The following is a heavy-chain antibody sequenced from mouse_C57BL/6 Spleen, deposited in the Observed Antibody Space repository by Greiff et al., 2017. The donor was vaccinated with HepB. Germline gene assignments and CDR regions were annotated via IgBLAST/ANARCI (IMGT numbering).Heavy chain of an antibody. CDR3: ARYRTTVVAPFAY. V-gene: IGHV1-26*01. CDR1: GYTFTDYY. D-gene: IGHD1-1*01. J-gene: IGHJ3*01. CDR2: INPNNGGT. Sequence: EVQLQQSGPELVKPGASVKISCKASGYTFTDYYMNWVKQSHGKSLEWIGDINPNNGGTSYNQKFKGKATLTVDKSSSTAYMELHSLTSEDSAVYYCARYRTTVVAPFAYWGQGTLVTVSA.